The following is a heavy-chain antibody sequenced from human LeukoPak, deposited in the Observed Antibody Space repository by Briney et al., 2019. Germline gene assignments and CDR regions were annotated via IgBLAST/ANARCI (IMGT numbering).Heavy chain of an antibody. D-gene: IGHD2-2*02. CDR2: MNPNSGNT. V-gene: IGHV1-8*03. CDR1: GYTFSSYD. Sequence: ASVNVSCKASGYTFSSYDINWVRQATGQGLEWMGWMNPNSGNTGYAQKFQGRVTITRNTSISTAYMELSSLRSEDTAVYYCARAYCSSTSCYKPEYFQHWGQGTLVTVSS. CDR3: ARAYCSSTSCYKPEYFQH. J-gene: IGHJ1*01.